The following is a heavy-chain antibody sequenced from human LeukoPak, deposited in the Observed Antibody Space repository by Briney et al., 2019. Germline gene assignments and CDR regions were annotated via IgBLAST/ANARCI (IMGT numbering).Heavy chain of an antibody. D-gene: IGHD6-19*01. Sequence: GGSLRLSCAASGFTFSSYEMNWVRQAPGKGLEWVSYISSSGSTIYYADSVKGRFTISRDNAKNSLYLQMNSLRVEDTAVYYCAPRGIVVAGPIDYWGQGTLVTVSS. V-gene: IGHV3-48*03. CDR1: GFTFSSYE. J-gene: IGHJ4*02. CDR3: APRGIVVAGPIDY. CDR2: ISSSGSTI.